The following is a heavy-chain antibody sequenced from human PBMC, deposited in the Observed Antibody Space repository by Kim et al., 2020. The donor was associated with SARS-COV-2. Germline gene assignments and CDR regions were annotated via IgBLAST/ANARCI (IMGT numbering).Heavy chain of an antibody. Sequence: SETLSLTCTVSGGSISSYYWSWIRQPPGKGLEWIWYIYYSGSTNYNPSPKSRLTISVDTSKNQFSLKLSSVTAADTPAYYCARLTRGELLERGFDYWG. CDR3: ARLTRGELLERGFDY. CDR2: IYYSGST. D-gene: IGHD1-26*01. J-gene: IGHJ4*01. V-gene: IGHV4-59*08. CDR1: GGSISSYY.